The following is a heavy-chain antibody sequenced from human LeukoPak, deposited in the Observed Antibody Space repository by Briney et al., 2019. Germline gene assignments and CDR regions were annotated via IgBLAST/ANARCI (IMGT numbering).Heavy chain of an antibody. Sequence: GGSLRLSCAASGFSFSSFNLNWVRQAPGKGLEWVSSLSTSSSYIYYADSVKGRFTVSRDNARNSLYLQMNSLRAEDTAVNYCARSRRDGDYLFNAFDIWGQGTMVTVSS. V-gene: IGHV3-21*01. J-gene: IGHJ3*02. CDR1: GFSFSSFN. CDR2: LSTSSSYI. CDR3: ARSRRDGDYLFNAFDI. D-gene: IGHD4-17*01.